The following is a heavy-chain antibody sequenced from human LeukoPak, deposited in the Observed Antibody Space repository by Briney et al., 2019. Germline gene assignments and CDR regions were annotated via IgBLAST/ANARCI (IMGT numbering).Heavy chain of an antibody. D-gene: IGHD6-19*01. V-gene: IGHV3-23*01. J-gene: IGHJ4*02. CDR2: IGSSNSDT. Sequence: PGGSLRLSCAASGFTFSSYAMGWVRQAPGKGLEWVSTIGSSNSDTYYTDSVKGRFTVSRDNSKNTLYLQLNSLRAEDTAVYYCAKRVLSGVPVAGLDHWGQGTLVTVSS. CDR3: AKRVLSGVPVAGLDH. CDR1: GFTFSSYA.